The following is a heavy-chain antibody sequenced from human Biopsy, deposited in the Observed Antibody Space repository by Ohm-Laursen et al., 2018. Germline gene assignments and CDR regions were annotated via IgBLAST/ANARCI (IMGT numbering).Heavy chain of an antibody. J-gene: IGHJ4*02. CDR3: ARVGSGWAPFDK. V-gene: IGHV4-38-2*01. CDR2: IFKDGNT. D-gene: IGHD6-19*01. Sequence: SDTLSLTCAVSGYSISSDYRWGWIRQAPGKTLEWLGNIFKDGNTHYNPSLRSRLIISIDTSKNQISLMMTSVSGADTAVYFCARVGSGWAPFDKWGPGTLVTVSS. CDR1: GYSISSDYR.